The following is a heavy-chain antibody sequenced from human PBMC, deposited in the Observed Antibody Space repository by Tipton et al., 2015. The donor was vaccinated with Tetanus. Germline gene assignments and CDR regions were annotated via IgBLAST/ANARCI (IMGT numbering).Heavy chain of an antibody. CDR3: ARQADNWFDP. J-gene: IGHJ5*02. V-gene: IGHV4-39*01. D-gene: IGHD6-25*01. Sequence: TLSLTCTVSGGSLFSGSYYWGWIRQPPGKGLEWIGNVYYNGNTFYHSSPESRVTISADTSKNQFSLSLRSVTAADTAVYFCARQADNWFDPWGQGTLVTVSS. CDR2: VYYNGNT. CDR1: GGSLFSGSYY.